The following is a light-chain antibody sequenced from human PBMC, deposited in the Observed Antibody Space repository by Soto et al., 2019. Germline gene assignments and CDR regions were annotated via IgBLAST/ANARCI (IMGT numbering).Light chain of an antibody. Sequence: DIVMTQSPDSLTVSLGERATFNCKSSQSVLYSSNNKNYLAWYQQKPGQPPKLLVYWASTRESGVPDRFSGRGSGTDFTLTISSLQAEDVAVYYCQQYYISPPTFGPGTKVDIK. V-gene: IGKV4-1*01. CDR1: QSVLYSSNNKNY. J-gene: IGKJ3*01. CDR2: WAS. CDR3: QQYYISPPT.